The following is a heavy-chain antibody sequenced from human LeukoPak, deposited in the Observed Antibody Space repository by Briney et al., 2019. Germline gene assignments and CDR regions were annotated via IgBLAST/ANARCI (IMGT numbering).Heavy chain of an antibody. D-gene: IGHD4-17*01. V-gene: IGHV3-30-3*01. J-gene: IGHJ4*02. Sequence: PGRSLRLSCAASGFTFNSYAMHWVRQAPGKGLEWVAVISYDGSNTYYADSVKGRFTISRDNSKNTLYLQMNSLRAEDTAVYYCAKVDGYYFDYWGQGTLVTVSS. CDR2: ISYDGSNT. CDR3: AKVDGYYFDY. CDR1: GFTFNSYA.